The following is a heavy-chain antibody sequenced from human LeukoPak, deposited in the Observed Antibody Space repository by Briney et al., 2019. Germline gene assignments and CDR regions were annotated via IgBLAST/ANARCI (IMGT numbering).Heavy chain of an antibody. CDR1: GFTFTSSA. J-gene: IGHJ4*03. V-gene: IGHV1-58*02. Sequence: SVKVSCKASGFTFTSSAIQWVRQARGQRLEWIGWIVVGSGNTNYAQKFQERVTITRDMSTSTAYMELSSLTSEDSAVYYCAAGSGWYRFDYWGQGTTVTVSS. CDR2: IVVGSGNT. CDR3: AAGSGWYRFDY. D-gene: IGHD6-19*01.